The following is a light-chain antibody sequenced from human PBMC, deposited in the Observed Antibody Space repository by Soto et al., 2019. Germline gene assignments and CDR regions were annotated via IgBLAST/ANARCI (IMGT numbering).Light chain of an antibody. CDR1: SSDVGSYNL. J-gene: IGLJ2*01. CDR3: CSYAGSSTYVV. CDR2: EGS. V-gene: IGLV2-23*01. Sequence: LTQPASVSGSPGQSITISCTGTSSDVGSYNLVSWYQQHPGKAPKLMIYEGSKRPSGVSNRFSGSKSGNTASLTISGLQAEDEADYYCCSYAGSSTYVVFGGGTKLTVL.